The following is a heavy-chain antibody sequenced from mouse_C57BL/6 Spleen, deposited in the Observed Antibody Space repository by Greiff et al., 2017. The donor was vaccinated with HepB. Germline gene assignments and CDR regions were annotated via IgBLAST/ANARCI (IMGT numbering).Heavy chain of an antibody. CDR2: IDPSDSYT. V-gene: IGHV1-69*01. J-gene: IGHJ3*01. CDR1: GYTFTSYW. CDR3: ARSNYGSSSFAY. Sequence: QVQLQQPGAELVMPGASVKLSCKASGYTFTSYWMHWLKQRPGQGLEWIGEIDPSDSYTNYNQKFKGKSTLTVDKSSSTAYMQLSSLTSEDSAVYYCARSNYGSSSFAYWGQGTLVTVSA. D-gene: IGHD1-1*01.